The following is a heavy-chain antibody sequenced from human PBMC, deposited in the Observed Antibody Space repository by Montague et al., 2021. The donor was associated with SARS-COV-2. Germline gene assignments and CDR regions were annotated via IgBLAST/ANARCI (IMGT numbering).Heavy chain of an antibody. V-gene: IGHV4-34*01. CDR2: INHSGSA. Sequence: SETLSLTCAVYGGSFSGYHWSWIRQPPGKGLEWIGEINHSGSANYNPTPKSRVTISVDTSKNQFSLKLSSVTAADTAVYYCARVRYYGSGTSLGMDVWGQGTTVTVSS. CDR1: GGSFSGYH. D-gene: IGHD3-10*01. J-gene: IGHJ6*02. CDR3: ARVRYYGSGTSLGMDV.